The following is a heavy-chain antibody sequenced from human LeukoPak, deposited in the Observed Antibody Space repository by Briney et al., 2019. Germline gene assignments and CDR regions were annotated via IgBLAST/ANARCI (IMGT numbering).Heavy chain of an antibody. J-gene: IGHJ4*02. D-gene: IGHD3-22*01. CDR2: INHSGST. CDR1: GGSFSGYY. V-gene: IGHV4-34*01. Sequence: SETLSLTCAVYGGSFSGYYWSWIRQPPGKELEWIGEINHSGSTNYSPSLKSRVTISVDTSKNQFSLKLSSVTAADTAVYYCARRSYYYDSSGYYYGRDFDYWGQGTLVTVSS. CDR3: ARRSYYYDSSGYYYGRDFDY.